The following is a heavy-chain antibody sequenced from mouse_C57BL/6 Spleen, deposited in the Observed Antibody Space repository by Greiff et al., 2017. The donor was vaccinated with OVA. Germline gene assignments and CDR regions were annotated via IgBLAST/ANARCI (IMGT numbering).Heavy chain of an antibody. Sequence: EVKLMESGGGLVQPGESLKLSCESNEYEFPSHDMSWVRKTPEKRLELVAAINSDGGSTYYPDTMERRFIISRDNTKKTLYLQMSSLRSEDTALYYCARRGYDYDGSYWYFDVWGTGTTVTVSS. CDR2: INSDGGST. D-gene: IGHD2-4*01. CDR1: EYEFPSHD. V-gene: IGHV5-2*03. CDR3: ARRGYDYDGSYWYFDV. J-gene: IGHJ1*03.